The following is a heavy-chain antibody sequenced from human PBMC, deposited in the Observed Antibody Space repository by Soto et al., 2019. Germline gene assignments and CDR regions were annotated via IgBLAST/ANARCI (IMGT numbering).Heavy chain of an antibody. J-gene: IGHJ5*01. D-gene: IGHD2-15*01. CDR2: IYHSGGT. CDR3: ARAKVSDTPSYASIDS. V-gene: IGHV4-4*03. CDR1: GGSVSSSNW. Sequence: LPETLSLTCAVPGGSVSSSNWWSWVRQPPGKGLEWVGEIYHSGGTNDNPSLKRRVTISVDKSKNQFSLKLSSVTAADTAVYYSARAKVSDTPSYASIDSWGQASLVPV.